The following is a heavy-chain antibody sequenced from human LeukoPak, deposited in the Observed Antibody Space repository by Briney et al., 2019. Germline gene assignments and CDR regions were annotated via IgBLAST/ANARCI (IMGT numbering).Heavy chain of an antibody. CDR1: GYTFTNYY. CDR2: INPSGGST. Sequence: ASVKVSCKASGYTFTNYYMHWVRQAPGQGLEWMGIINPSGGSTSYAQKFQGRVTMTRDTSTSTVYMELSSLRSEDTAVYYCARDSGGDYYYYYGMDVWGKGTTVTVSS. V-gene: IGHV1-46*01. J-gene: IGHJ6*04. CDR3: ARDSGGDYYYYYGMDV. D-gene: IGHD5-12*01.